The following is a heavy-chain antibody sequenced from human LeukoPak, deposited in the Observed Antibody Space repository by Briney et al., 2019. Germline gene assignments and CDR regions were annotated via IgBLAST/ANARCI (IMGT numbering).Heavy chain of an antibody. J-gene: IGHJ4*02. CDR1: GFTFSSYS. CDR2: ISSSSSYI. Sequence: GGSLRLSCAASGFTFSSYSMNWVRQAPGKGLEWVSSISSSSSYIYYADSVKGRFTISRDNAKNSLYLQMNGLRAEDTAVYYCASRMGIAAAGLDYWGQGTLVTASS. V-gene: IGHV3-21*01. D-gene: IGHD6-13*01. CDR3: ASRMGIAAAGLDY.